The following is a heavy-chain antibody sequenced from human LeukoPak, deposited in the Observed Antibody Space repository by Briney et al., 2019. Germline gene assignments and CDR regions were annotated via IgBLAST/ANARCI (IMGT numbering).Heavy chain of an antibody. Sequence: GGSLRLSCAASGFTFSSYSMNWVRQAPGKGLEWVSYISSSSSTIYYADSVKGRFTISRDNTKNSLYLQMNSLRDEDTAVYYCARGYSSGWYFWFDPWGQGTLVTVSP. V-gene: IGHV3-48*02. D-gene: IGHD6-19*01. CDR1: GFTFSSYS. J-gene: IGHJ5*02. CDR3: ARGYSSGWYFWFDP. CDR2: ISSSSSTI.